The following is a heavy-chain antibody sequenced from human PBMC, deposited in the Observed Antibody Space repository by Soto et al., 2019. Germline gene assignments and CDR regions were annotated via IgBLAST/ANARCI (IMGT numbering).Heavy chain of an antibody. J-gene: IGHJ4*02. Sequence: QVQLQQWGAGLLKPSETLSLTCAVYGGSFSGYYWTWIRQPPGTGLEWIGEINHSGSTNYNPSLKRRVTTSVDTSKNQFSMKLTSVTAADTDVHYCARDKITGNFDYWGQGTLVTVSS. V-gene: IGHV4-34*01. CDR2: INHSGST. CDR1: GGSFSGYY. CDR3: ARDKITGNFDY. D-gene: IGHD2-8*02.